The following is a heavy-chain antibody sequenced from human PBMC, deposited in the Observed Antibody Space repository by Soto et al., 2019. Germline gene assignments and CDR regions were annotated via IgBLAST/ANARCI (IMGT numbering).Heavy chain of an antibody. CDR3: AADSRGYSGYELSEWDYYYYGMDV. J-gene: IGHJ6*02. V-gene: IGHV1-58*02. CDR1: GFTFTSSA. D-gene: IGHD5-12*01. CDR2: IVVGSGNT. Sequence: SVKVSCKASGFTFTSSAMQWVRQARGQRLEWIGWIVVGSGNTNYAQKFQERVTITRDMSTSTAYMELSSLRSEDTAVYYCAADSRGYSGYELSEWDYYYYGMDVWG.